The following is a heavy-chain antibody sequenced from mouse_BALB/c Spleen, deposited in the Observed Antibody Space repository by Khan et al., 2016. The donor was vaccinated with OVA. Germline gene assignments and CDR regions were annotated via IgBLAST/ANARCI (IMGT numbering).Heavy chain of an antibody. CDR1: GFSLSDYG. V-gene: IGHV2-6-5*01. J-gene: IGHJ4*01. CDR3: AKPYYAHYYAMDY. D-gene: IGHD2-10*01. CDR2: IWGGGNT. Sequence: VQLQESGPGLVAPSQSLSITCTVSGFSLSDYGVSWIRQPPGKGLEWLGVIWGGGNTYYNSALKSRLNISKDNPKSQVFLKMNSLQTDDTAMYYCAKPYYAHYYAMDYWGHGPSVTVSS.